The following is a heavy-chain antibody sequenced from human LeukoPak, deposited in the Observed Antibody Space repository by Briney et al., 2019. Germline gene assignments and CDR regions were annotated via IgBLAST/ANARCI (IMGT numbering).Heavy chain of an antibody. D-gene: IGHD2-2*01. CDR2: ISGSGGST. J-gene: IGHJ5*02. CDR3: AKGVVVPAANLAWFDP. Sequence: GGSLRLSCAASVFTFSSYARSWVRQAPGKGLEWVSAISGSGGSTYYAHSVKGRFTISRDNSKNTPYLQMNSLRAEDTAVYYCAKGVVVPAANLAWFDPWGKGTLVTVSS. V-gene: IGHV3-23*01. CDR1: VFTFSSYA.